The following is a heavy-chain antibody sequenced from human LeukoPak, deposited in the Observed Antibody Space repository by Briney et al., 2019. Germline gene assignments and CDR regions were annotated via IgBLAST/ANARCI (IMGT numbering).Heavy chain of an antibody. Sequence: ASVKVSCEASGGTFSSYAISWVRQAPGQGLEWMGGINTNTGNPTYAQGFTGRFVFSLDTSVSTAYLQISSLKAEDTAVYYCARRDHSGSYQISPGDFDYWGQGTLVTVSS. V-gene: IGHV7-4-1*02. CDR1: GGTFSSYA. CDR2: INTNTGNP. D-gene: IGHD1-26*01. CDR3: ARRDHSGSYQISPGDFDY. J-gene: IGHJ4*02.